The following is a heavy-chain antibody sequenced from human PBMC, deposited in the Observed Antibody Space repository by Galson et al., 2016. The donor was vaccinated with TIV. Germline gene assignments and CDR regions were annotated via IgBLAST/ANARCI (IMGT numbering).Heavy chain of an antibody. CDR1: GFRFSSYG. J-gene: IGHJ6*02. V-gene: IGHV3-30*02. CDR3: LRGPPPGYAGTYGPDS. D-gene: IGHD3-10*01. Sequence: SLRLSCAASGFRFSSYGMQWVRQAPGKGLEWVAFVQYDGTNKYYAASVKGRFTISRDNSNSTLYLQMNSLRAEDTAVYYCLRGPPPGYAGTYGPDSWGQGTAVTVSS. CDR2: VQYDGTNK.